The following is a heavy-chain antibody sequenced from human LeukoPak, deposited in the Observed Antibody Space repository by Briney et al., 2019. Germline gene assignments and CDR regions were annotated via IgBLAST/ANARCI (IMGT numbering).Heavy chain of an antibody. Sequence: SGGSLRLPCAASGFTFSSYGMHWVRQVPGKGLEWVAIIWYDGSNKYYADSVKGRFTISRDNSKNTLYLQMNSLRAEDTAVYYCVRGDYGDYTLFDYWGQGTLVTVSS. CDR3: VRGDYGDYTLFDY. CDR1: GFTFSSYG. D-gene: IGHD4-17*01. CDR2: IWYDGSNK. J-gene: IGHJ4*02. V-gene: IGHV3-33*01.